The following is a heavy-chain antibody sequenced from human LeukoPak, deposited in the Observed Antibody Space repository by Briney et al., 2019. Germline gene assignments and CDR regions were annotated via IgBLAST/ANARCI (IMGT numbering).Heavy chain of an antibody. V-gene: IGHV1-2*02. J-gene: IGHJ4*02. CDR1: GYTFTDYY. Sequence: ASVKVSCKASGYTFTDYYIHWVRQAPGQGLEWMGWINPNSGGTNYAQNFQGRVTMTRDTSISTAYMELSRLRSDDTAVYYCARERVITMVRGPFDYWGQGTLVTVSS. CDR2: INPNSGGT. D-gene: IGHD3-10*01. CDR3: ARERVITMVRGPFDY.